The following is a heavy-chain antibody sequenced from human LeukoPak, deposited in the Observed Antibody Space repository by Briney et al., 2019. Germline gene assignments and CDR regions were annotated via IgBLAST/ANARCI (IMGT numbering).Heavy chain of an antibody. Sequence: ASVTVSCKASGYTFTSYGISWVRQAPGQGLEWMGWISAYNGNTNYAQKLQGRVTMARDTSISTAYMELSSLRSDDTAVYYCARGSGRQQLWFDPWGQGTLVTVSS. CDR1: GYTFTSYG. D-gene: IGHD6-13*01. CDR2: ISAYNGNT. CDR3: ARGSGRQQLWFDP. J-gene: IGHJ5*02. V-gene: IGHV1-18*01.